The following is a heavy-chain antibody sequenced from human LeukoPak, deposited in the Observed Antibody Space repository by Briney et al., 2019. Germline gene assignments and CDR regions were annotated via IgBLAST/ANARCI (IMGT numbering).Heavy chain of an antibody. Sequence: PSGTLSLTCAVSGGSISSSNWWSWVRQPPGKGLEWIGEIYHSGSTNYNPSLKSRVTISVDTSKNQFSLKLSSVTAADTAVYYCARRTAGYGSGSYYRYWGQGTLVTVSS. D-gene: IGHD3-10*01. V-gene: IGHV4-4*02. J-gene: IGHJ4*02. CDR1: GGSISSSNW. CDR3: ARRTAGYGSGSYYRY. CDR2: IYHSGST.